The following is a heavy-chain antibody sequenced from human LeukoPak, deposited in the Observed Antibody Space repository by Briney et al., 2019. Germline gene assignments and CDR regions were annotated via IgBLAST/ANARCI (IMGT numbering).Heavy chain of an antibody. CDR3: ARFNYYGSGTPRDYGMDV. CDR2: IYPGDSDT. D-gene: IGHD3-10*01. CDR1: GYSFTSYW. Sequence: GESLKISCKGSGYSFTSYWIGWVRQMPGKGLEWMGIIYPGDSDTRYSPSFQGQVTISADKSISTAYLQWSSLKASDTAMYYRARFNYYGSGTPRDYGMDVWGKGTTVTVSS. V-gene: IGHV5-51*01. J-gene: IGHJ6*04.